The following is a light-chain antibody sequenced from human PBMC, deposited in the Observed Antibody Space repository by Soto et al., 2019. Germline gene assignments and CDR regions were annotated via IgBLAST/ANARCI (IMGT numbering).Light chain of an antibody. CDR2: HDS. Sequence: SYELTQPPSVSVAPGQTARITCGESNIGSKSVHWYQQKPGQAPVLVVSHDSDRPSGIPERFSGSKSGTSASLAITRLQAEDEADYYCQSYDISLHNYVFGTGTKLTVL. V-gene: IGLV3-21*02. CDR1: NIGSKS. CDR3: QSYDISLHNYV. J-gene: IGLJ1*01.